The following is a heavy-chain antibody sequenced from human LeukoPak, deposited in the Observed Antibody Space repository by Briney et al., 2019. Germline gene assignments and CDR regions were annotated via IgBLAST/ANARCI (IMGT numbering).Heavy chain of an antibody. CDR1: GYTFTDYY. J-gene: IGHJ3*02. CDR3: ARVSSSGGYYSYDTFNI. Sequence: ASVKVSCKASGYTFTDYYMHWVRQAPGQGLEWMGRINPNTGATNYAQKFQGRVTMTRDTSINTAYMELSSLRSDDTAVYYCARVSSSGGYYSYDTFNIWGQGTMVTVSS. CDR2: INPNTGAT. V-gene: IGHV1-2*06. D-gene: IGHD3-22*01.